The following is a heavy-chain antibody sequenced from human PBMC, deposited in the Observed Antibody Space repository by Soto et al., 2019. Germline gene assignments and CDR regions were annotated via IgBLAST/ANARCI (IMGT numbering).Heavy chain of an antibody. CDR2: IKQDGSEK. CDR1: GFGWSNYG. CDR3: ARESLDLPFDY. V-gene: IGHV3-7*01. J-gene: IGHJ4*02. Sequence: GGPLSHSCGASGFGWSNYGMSWGLQAPGKGLEWVANIKQDGSEKYYVDSVKGRFTISRDNAKNSLYLQMNSLRAEDTAVYYCARESLDLPFDYWGQGTLVTVSS.